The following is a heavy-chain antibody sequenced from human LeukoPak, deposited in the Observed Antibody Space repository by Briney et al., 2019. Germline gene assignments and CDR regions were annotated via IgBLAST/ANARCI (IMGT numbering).Heavy chain of an antibody. J-gene: IGHJ4*02. CDR2: IYHSGNT. D-gene: IGHD5/OR15-5a*01. CDR3: ARVRGAYSVGYYFDY. V-gene: IGHV4-38-2*02. CDR1: GFSISSGAY. Sequence: SETLSLTCTVSGFSISSGAYWSWIRQPPGKGLEWIGRIYHSGNTYYNPSLKSRVTISVDTSKNQFSLHLSSVTAADTAVYFCARVRGAYSVGYYFDYWGQGTLVTVSS.